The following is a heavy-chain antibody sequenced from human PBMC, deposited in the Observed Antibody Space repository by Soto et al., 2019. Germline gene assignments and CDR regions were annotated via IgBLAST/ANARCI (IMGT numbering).Heavy chain of an antibody. CDR3: ARQFFGDGYNYDFDY. D-gene: IGHD5-12*01. CDR1: GGSISSSSYY. Sequence: SETLSLTCTVSGGSISSSSYYWGWIRQPPGKGLEWIGSIYYSGSTYYNPSLKSRVTISVDTSKNQFSLKLSSVTAADTAVYYCARQFFGDGYNYDFDYWGQGTLVTVS. V-gene: IGHV4-39*01. CDR2: IYYSGST. J-gene: IGHJ4*02.